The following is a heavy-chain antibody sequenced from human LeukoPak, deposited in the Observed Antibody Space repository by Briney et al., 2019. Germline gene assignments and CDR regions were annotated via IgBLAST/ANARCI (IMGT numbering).Heavy chain of an antibody. D-gene: IGHD3-10*01. CDR2: FDPEDGEA. J-gene: IGHJ4*02. CDR3: ATSSFFGSGSVYYFDN. CDR1: GYTLIELS. Sequence: ASVKVSCKVSGYTLIELSIHWVRQAPGRGLEWMGAFDPEDGEAIYARQLRGRVTMTEDTSTDTAYMELGSLKSVDTAVYYCATSSFFGSGSVYYFDNWGQGTLVTVSS. V-gene: IGHV1-24*01.